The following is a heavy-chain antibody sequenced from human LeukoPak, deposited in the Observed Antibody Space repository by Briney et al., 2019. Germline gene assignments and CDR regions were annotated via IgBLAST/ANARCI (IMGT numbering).Heavy chain of an antibody. CDR3: ASSGLRGIYDFTDY. D-gene: IGHD3-3*01. CDR2: ISGSGGST. V-gene: IGHV3-23*01. CDR1: GFTFSSYA. Sequence: PGGSLRLSCAASGFTFSSYAMSWVRQAPGKGLEWVSAISGSGGSTYYADSVKGRFTISRDNSKNTLYLQMNSLRAEDTAVYYCASSGLRGIYDFTDYWDQGTLVTVSS. J-gene: IGHJ4*02.